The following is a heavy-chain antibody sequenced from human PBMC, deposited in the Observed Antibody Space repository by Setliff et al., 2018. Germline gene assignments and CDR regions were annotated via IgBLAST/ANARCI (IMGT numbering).Heavy chain of an antibody. J-gene: IGHJ4*01. CDR1: GFTFSSYA. D-gene: IGHD1-26*01. CDR3: AKGVGSYYTSMYFDY. Sequence: PGGSLRLSCAASGFTFSSYAMSWVRQAPGKGLEWVSAISGSGGSTYSADSVMGRFTISRDNSKNTLYLQMNSLRAEDTAVYYCAKGVGSYYTSMYFDYWGQVTLVTVSS. CDR2: ISGSGGST. V-gene: IGHV3-23*01.